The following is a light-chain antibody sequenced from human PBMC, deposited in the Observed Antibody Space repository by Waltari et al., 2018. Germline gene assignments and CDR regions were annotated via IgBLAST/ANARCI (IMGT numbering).Light chain of an antibody. CDR2: SNH. CDR3: AAWDGSLEGWV. J-gene: IGLJ3*02. Sequence: QSVLTQPPSASGTPGQRVTISCSGGSSNIGTTPVIWYQQLPGTAPKLLIYSNHHRPSGVPGRFSGSKSGPSASLAISWLQAEDEGDYYCAAWDGSLEGWVFGGGTRLTVL. CDR1: SSNIGTTP. V-gene: IGLV1-44*01.